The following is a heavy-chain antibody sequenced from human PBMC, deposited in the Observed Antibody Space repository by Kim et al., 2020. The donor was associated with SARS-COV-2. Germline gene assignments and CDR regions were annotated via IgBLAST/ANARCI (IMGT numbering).Heavy chain of an antibody. D-gene: IGHD3-10*01. Sequence: GGSLRLSCAASGFTFDDYAMHWVRQAPGKGLEWVSGISWNSGSIGYADSVKGRFTISRDNAKNSLYLQMNSLRAEDTALYYCAKDGGFRGPSWAQPNYGMDVWGQGTTVTVSS. CDR3: AKDGGFRGPSWAQPNYGMDV. CDR2: ISWNSGSI. V-gene: IGHV3-9*01. CDR1: GFTFDDYA. J-gene: IGHJ6*02.